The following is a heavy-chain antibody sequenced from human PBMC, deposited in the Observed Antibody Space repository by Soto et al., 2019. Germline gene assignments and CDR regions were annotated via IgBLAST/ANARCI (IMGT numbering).Heavy chain of an antibody. J-gene: IGHJ4*02. Sequence: EVQLLESGGHLVQPGGSLRLSCAASGFAFGSYTMSWVRQAPGKGLEWVSSITGSGGDTFYADSVKGRFTISRDNSNNTLYLQVDSLRAEDMAVYYCTKRGTGPTWGGFDFWGQGTLVTVSS. CDR2: ITGSGGDT. V-gene: IGHV3-23*01. CDR3: TKRGTGPTWGGFDF. CDR1: GFAFGSYT. D-gene: IGHD1-7*01.